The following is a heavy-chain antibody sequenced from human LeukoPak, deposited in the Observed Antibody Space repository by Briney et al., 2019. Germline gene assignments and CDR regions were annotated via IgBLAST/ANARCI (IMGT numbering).Heavy chain of an antibody. CDR3: ARHKGTEVAIPPLLDH. CDR2: IYYSGST. J-gene: IGHJ4*02. D-gene: IGHD2-21*01. CDR1: GGSISSSSYY. V-gene: IGHV4-39*01. Sequence: SETLSLTCTVSGGSISSSSYYWGWIRQPPGKGLEWIGSIYYSGSTYYNPSLKSRVTISVDTSKNQFSLKLSSVTAADTAVYYCARHKGTEVAIPPLLDHWGQGTLVTVSS.